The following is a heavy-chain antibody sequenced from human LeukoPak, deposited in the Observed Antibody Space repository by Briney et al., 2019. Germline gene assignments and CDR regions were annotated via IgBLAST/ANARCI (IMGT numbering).Heavy chain of an antibody. D-gene: IGHD5-18*01. V-gene: IGHV3-7*03. J-gene: IGHJ4*02. CDR3: ARAPIQLWSGGFDY. Sequence: GGSLRLSCAASGFTFSSYWMNWVRQAPGKGLEWVANIKQDGSEKYYVDSVKGRFTISRDNSKNPLYLQMNSLRAEDTAVYYCARAPIQLWSGGFDYWGQGTLVTVSS. CDR1: GFTFSSYW. CDR2: IKQDGSEK.